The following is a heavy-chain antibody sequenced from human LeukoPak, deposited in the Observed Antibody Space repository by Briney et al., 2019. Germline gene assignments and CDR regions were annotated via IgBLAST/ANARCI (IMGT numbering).Heavy chain of an antibody. D-gene: IGHD6-19*01. CDR3: ARVGLPYSSGWYPFDY. CDR2: IYHSGST. V-gene: IGHV4-38-2*02. CDR1: GYSISSGYY. J-gene: IGHJ4*02. Sequence: PSETLSLTCTVSGYSISSGYYWGWIRQPPGKGLEWIGSIYHSGSTYSNPSLKSRVTISVDPSKNQFSLKLSSVTAADTAVYYCARVGLPYSSGWYPFDYWGQGTLVTVSS.